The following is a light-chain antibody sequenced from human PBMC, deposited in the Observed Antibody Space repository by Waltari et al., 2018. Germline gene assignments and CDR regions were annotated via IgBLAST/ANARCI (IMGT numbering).Light chain of an antibody. Sequence: QSVLTQPPSVSGAPGQRVPISCTGNSPNIRAGSDVHWYPLLPGTAPKLLIYGNSNRPAWVPDRFSGSKSGTSASLAITGLQAEDEADYYCQSYDSSLSGSDYVFGTGTKVTVL. CDR2: GNS. CDR3: QSYDSSLSGSDYV. CDR1: SPNIRAGSD. V-gene: IGLV1-40*01. J-gene: IGLJ1*01.